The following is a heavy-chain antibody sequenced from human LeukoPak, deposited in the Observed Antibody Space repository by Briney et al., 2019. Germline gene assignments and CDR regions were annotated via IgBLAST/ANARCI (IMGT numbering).Heavy chain of an antibody. CDR2: IIPILGIA. V-gene: IGHV1-69*04. CDR3: AKDGSGTIDYYYYGMDV. Sequence: SVKVSCKASGGTFSSYAISWVRQAPGQGLEWMGRIIPILGIANYAQKFQGRVTITADKSTSTAYMELSSLRSEDTAVYYCAKDGSGTIDYYYYGMDVWGQGTTVTVSS. CDR1: GGTFSSYA. D-gene: IGHD3-10*01. J-gene: IGHJ6*02.